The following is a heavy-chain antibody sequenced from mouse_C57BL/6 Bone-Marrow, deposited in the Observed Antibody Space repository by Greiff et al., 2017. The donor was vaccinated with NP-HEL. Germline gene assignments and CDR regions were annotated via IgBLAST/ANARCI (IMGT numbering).Heavy chain of an antibody. CDR3: ARRDGYYAMDY. CDR2: IYPGGGYT. V-gene: IGHV1-63*01. CDR1: GYTFTNYW. D-gene: IGHD2-3*01. Sequence: QVQLQQSGAELVRPGTSVKMSCKASGYTFTNYWIGWAKQRPGHGLEWIGDIYPGGGYTNYNEQFKGKATLTADKSSSTAYMQFSSLTSEDSAIYYCARRDGYYAMDYWGQGTSVTVSS. J-gene: IGHJ4*01.